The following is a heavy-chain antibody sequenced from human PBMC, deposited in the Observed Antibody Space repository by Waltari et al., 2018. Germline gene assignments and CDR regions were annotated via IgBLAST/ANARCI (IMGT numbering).Heavy chain of an antibody. CDR2: IHPSGTT. CDR3: ARDRGLRGGYDS. J-gene: IGHJ5*02. Sequence: QVQLQESGPGLVTPSGTLSLTCAVSGVSLSSINWWSWVRQPPGKGLEWLGEIHPSGTTNYNPSLKSRVTISVDNSKNQFSLKLSSVTAADTAVYYCARDRGLRGGYDSWGQGTLVTVSS. CDR1: GVSLSSINW. V-gene: IGHV4-4*02. D-gene: IGHD5-12*01.